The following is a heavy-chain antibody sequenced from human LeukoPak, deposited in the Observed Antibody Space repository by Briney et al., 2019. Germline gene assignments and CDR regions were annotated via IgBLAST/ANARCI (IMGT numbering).Heavy chain of an antibody. CDR2: ISGSGGST. CDR1: GFTFSSYA. Sequence: PGGSLRLSCAASGFTFSSYAMSWVRQAPGKGLEWVSAISGSGGSTYYADSVKGRFTISRDNSKNTLYLQMNSLRAEDTAVYYCAKAEWNYGDYAHGDFQHWGQGTLVTVSS. D-gene: IGHD4-17*01. CDR3: AKAEWNYGDYAHGDFQH. V-gene: IGHV3-23*01. J-gene: IGHJ1*01.